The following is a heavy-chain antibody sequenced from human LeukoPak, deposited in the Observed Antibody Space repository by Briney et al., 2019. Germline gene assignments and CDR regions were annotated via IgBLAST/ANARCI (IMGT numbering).Heavy chain of an antibody. V-gene: IGHV3-30-3*01. Sequence: GGSLRLSCAASGFTFSSYAMHWVRQAPGKGLEWVAVISYDGSNKYYADSVKGRFTISRDNSKNTLYLQMNSLRAEDTAVYYCARTLGELGTTAPFDLWGRGTLVTVSS. CDR2: ISYDGSNK. CDR1: GFTFSSYA. J-gene: IGHJ2*01. CDR3: ARTLGELGTTAPFDL. D-gene: IGHD3-16*01.